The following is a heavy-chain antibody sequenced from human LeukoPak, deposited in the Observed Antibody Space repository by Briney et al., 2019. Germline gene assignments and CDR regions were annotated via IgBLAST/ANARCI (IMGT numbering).Heavy chain of an antibody. Sequence: SVKVSCKASGGTFSSYAISWVRQAPGQGLEWMGGIIPIFGTANYAQKFQGRVTITADESTSTAYMELSSLRSEDTAVYYCARGFLGYCSSTSCSAFDYWGQGTLVTVSS. CDR1: GGTFSSYA. J-gene: IGHJ4*02. CDR2: IIPIFGTA. CDR3: ARGFLGYCSSTSCSAFDY. D-gene: IGHD2-2*01. V-gene: IGHV1-69*01.